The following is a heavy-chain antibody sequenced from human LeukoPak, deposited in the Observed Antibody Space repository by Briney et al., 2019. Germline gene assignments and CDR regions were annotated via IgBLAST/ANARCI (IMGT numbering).Heavy chain of an antibody. CDR1: GYTFTGYY. J-gene: IGHJ4*02. D-gene: IGHD2-15*01. CDR2: INPDSGGT. CDR3: ATHCGGGSCYFYKFDY. Sequence: ASVKVSCKASGYTFTGYYMHWVRQAPGQGLEWMGWINPDSGGTNYAQKFQGRATMTRDTSISTAYMELSRLRSDDTAVYYCATHCGGGSCYFYKFDYWGQGTLVTVPS. V-gene: IGHV1-2*02.